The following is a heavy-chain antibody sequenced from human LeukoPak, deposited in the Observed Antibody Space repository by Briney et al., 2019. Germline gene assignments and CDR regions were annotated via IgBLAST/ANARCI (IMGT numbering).Heavy chain of an antibody. CDR3: AKFFPTVTTWSGIDY. D-gene: IGHD4-11*01. V-gene: IGHV3-23*01. Sequence: GGSLRLSCAASGLIVGTNYMSWVRQAPGKGLEWVSAISGDGVSPYYADSVRGRFTISRDNSKNTLYLQMNSLRAEDTAVYYCAKFFPTVTTWSGIDYWGQGTLVTVSS. CDR1: GLIVGTNY. J-gene: IGHJ4*02. CDR2: ISGDGVSP.